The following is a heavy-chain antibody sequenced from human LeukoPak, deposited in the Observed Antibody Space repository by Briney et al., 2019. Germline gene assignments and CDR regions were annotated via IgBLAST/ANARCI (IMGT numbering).Heavy chain of an antibody. D-gene: IGHD4-23*01. J-gene: IGHJ4*02. Sequence: PSETLSLTCTVSGGSISSGSYYWSWIRQPPGKGLEWIGYIYYSGSTNYNPSLKSRVTISVDTSKNQFSLKLSSVTAADTAVYYCARALGTVVTPTIFDYWGQGTLVTVSS. V-gene: IGHV4-61*01. CDR1: GGSISSGSYY. CDR3: ARALGTVVTPTIFDY. CDR2: IYYSGST.